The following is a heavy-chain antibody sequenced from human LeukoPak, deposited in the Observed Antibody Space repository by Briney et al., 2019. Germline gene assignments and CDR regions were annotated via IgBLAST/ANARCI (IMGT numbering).Heavy chain of an antibody. J-gene: IGHJ4*02. CDR1: GLTFSIYA. V-gene: IGHV3-23*01. CDR2: ISGSGGSGGST. Sequence: PGGSLRLSCAASGLTFSIYAMSWVRLDPGKGLEWVSAISGSGGSGGSTYYADSVKGRFTISRDNSKNTLYLQMNSLRAEDTAVYYCAKEATMIVVAPVANYWGQGTLVTVSS. CDR3: AKEATMIVVAPVANY. D-gene: IGHD3-22*01.